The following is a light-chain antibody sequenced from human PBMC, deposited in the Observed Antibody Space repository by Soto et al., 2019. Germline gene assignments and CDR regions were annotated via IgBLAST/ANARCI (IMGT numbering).Light chain of an antibody. CDR2: GAS. V-gene: IGKV3-20*01. CDR1: QSVSSSY. Sequence: FTVSPGTVSLSQGERATLSCRASQSVSSSYLAWYQQKPGQAPRLLIYGASSRATGIPDRFSGSGSGTDFTLTISRLEPEDFAVYYCQQYGSSRTFGQRTNVDI. J-gene: IGKJ1*01. CDR3: QQYGSSRT.